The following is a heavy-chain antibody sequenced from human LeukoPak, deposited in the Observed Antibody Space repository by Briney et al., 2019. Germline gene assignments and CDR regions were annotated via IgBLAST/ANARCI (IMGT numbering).Heavy chain of an antibody. V-gene: IGHV3-30*03. CDR3: ARALIAARPDSLFDY. CDR1: GFTFSSYG. CDR2: ISYDGSNK. D-gene: IGHD6-6*01. Sequence: GSLRLSCAASGFTFSSYGMHWVRQAPGKGLEWVAVISYDGSNKYYADSVKGRFTISRDNSKNTLYLQMGSLRPEDMAVYYCARALIAARPDSLFDYWGQGTLVTVSS. J-gene: IGHJ4*02.